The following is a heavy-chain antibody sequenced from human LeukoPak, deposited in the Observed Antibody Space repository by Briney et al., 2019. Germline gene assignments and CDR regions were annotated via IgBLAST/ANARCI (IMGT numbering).Heavy chain of an antibody. V-gene: IGHV4-59*01. Sequence: SETLSLTCTVSGGSTGSSYWSWIRQAPGKGLEWIGYIYYSGSTNYNPSLKSRVTISVDTSKNQFSLKLSSVTAADTAVYYCARAPGYYYMDVWGKGATVTVSS. J-gene: IGHJ6*03. D-gene: IGHD7-27*01. CDR3: ARAPGYYYMDV. CDR1: GGSTGSSY. CDR2: IYYSGST.